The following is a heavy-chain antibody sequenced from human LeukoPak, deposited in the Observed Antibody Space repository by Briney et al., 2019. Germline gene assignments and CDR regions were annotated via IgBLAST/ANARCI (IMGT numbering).Heavy chain of an antibody. CDR2: ISYDGSNK. Sequence: GGSLRLSCAASGFTFSSYGMHWVRQAPGKGLEWVAVISYDGSNKYYADSVKGRFTISRDNSKNTLYLQMNSLRAEDTAVYYCAKQGLPSTRLPNYFDYWGQGTLVTVSS. V-gene: IGHV3-30*18. CDR3: AKQGLPSTRLPNYFDY. CDR1: GFTFSSYG. D-gene: IGHD4-11*01. J-gene: IGHJ4*02.